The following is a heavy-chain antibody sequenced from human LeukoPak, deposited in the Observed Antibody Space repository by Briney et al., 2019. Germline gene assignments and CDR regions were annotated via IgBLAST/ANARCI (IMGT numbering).Heavy chain of an antibody. CDR2: IYYSGST. V-gene: IGHV4-39*07. D-gene: IGHD6-13*01. CDR1: GGSISSSSYY. J-gene: IGHJ4*02. Sequence: SETLSLTCTVSGGSISSSSYYWGWIRQPPGKGLEWIGSIYYSGSTYYNPSLKSRVTISVDTSKNQFSLKLSSVTAADTAVYYCARRHPGYSSSWYSPPIKYDYWGQGTLVTVSS. CDR3: ARRHPGYSSSWYSPPIKYDY.